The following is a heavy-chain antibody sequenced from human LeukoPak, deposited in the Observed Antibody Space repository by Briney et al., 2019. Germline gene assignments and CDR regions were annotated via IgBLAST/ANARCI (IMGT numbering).Heavy chain of an antibody. Sequence: PSETLSLTCTVSGGSISGYYWSWIRQPPGKGLEWIGEINHSGSTNYNPSLKSRVTISVDTSKNQFSLKLSSVTAADTAVYYCARRDSSGYYYVDFDYWGQGTLVTVSS. D-gene: IGHD3-22*01. CDR1: GGSISGYY. CDR3: ARRDSSGYYYVDFDY. J-gene: IGHJ4*02. V-gene: IGHV4-34*01. CDR2: INHSGST.